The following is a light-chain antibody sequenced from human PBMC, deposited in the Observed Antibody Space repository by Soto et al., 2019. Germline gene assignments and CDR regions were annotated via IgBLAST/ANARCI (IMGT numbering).Light chain of an antibody. CDR1: QSVSSSY. CDR2: GAS. CDR3: QQNDSPPSIA. Sequence: EIVLTQSPGTLSLSPGERATLSCRASQSVSSSYLAWYQQKPGQAPRLLIYGASSRATGIPDRFSGSGSGTDFTLTISRLEPEDFAVYYCQQNDSPPSIAFGQRTLLQI. V-gene: IGKV3-20*01. J-gene: IGKJ5*01.